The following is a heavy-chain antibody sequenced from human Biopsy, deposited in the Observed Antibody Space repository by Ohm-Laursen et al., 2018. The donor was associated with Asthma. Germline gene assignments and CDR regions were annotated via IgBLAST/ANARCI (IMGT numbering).Heavy chain of an antibody. V-gene: IGHV1-2*06. J-gene: IGHJ5*02. CDR2: INPNSGGT. CDR1: GYTFIGCH. Sequence: SVKVSCNVSGYTFIGCHIHWMRQAPGQGLEWMGRINPNSGGTNYAQKFQGRVTMTRDTSISTAYMEVSRLRSDDTAVYYCTRGQKSAGDRWFDPWGQGTLVTVSS. CDR3: TRGQKSAGDRWFDP. D-gene: IGHD6-13*01.